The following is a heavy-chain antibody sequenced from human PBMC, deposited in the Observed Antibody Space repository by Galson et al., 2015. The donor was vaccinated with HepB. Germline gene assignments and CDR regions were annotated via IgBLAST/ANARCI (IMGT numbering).Heavy chain of an antibody. CDR3: AKSANYDILTGLYYYGMDV. CDR1: GFTFSSYA. D-gene: IGHD3-9*01. CDR2: ISGSGGST. Sequence: SLRLSCAASGFTFSSYAMSWVRQAPGKGLEWVSAISGSGGSTYYADSVKGRFTISRDNSKNTLYLQMNSLRAEDTAVYYCAKSANYDILTGLYYYGMDVWGQGTTVTVSS. J-gene: IGHJ6*02. V-gene: IGHV3-23*01.